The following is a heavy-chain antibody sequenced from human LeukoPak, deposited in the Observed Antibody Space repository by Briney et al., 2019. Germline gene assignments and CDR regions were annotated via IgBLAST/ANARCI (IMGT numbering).Heavy chain of an antibody. J-gene: IGHJ4*02. CDR3: ARGRGAAGFDY. Sequence: EASVKVSCKASGYTFTSYDINWVRQAPGQGLEWMGWMNPNSGNTGYAQKFQGRVTITRNTSISTAYMELSSLRSEDTAVYYCARGRGAAGFDYWGQGTLVTVSS. D-gene: IGHD1-26*01. CDR1: GYTFTSYD. V-gene: IGHV1-8*03. CDR2: MNPNSGNT.